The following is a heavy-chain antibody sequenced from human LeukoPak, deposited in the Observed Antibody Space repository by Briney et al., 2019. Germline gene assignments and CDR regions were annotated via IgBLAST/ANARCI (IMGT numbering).Heavy chain of an antibody. Sequence: ASVKVSCKASGNTLSGYYIHWVRQAPGQGLEWMGWINGNSGDTNYAQRFEGRVTMTTETSISTAYMEVSSLTSDDTAVYYCARIRDGYNDAYDIWGQGTMVTVSS. CDR3: ARIRDGYNDAYDI. J-gene: IGHJ3*02. CDR1: GNTLSGYY. D-gene: IGHD5-24*01. V-gene: IGHV1-2*02. CDR2: INGNSGDT.